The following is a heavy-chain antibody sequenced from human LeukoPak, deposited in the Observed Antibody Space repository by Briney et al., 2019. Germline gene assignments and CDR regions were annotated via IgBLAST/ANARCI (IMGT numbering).Heavy chain of an antibody. Sequence: GGSLRLSCAASGFTFSDYYMNWIRQAPGKGLEWVSYISNDGNSMYYADSVKGRFTISRDNARNSLFLQLNSLRAEDTAVYYCARKQASVPGDYWGQGTLVTVSS. J-gene: IGHJ4*02. D-gene: IGHD2-21*01. V-gene: IGHV3-11*01. CDR1: GFTFSDYY. CDR2: ISNDGNSM. CDR3: ARKQASVPGDY.